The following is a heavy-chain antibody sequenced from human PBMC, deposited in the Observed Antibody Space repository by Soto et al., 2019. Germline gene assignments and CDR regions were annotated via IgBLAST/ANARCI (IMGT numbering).Heavy chain of an antibody. CDR1: GFTFSSYS. CDR2: MSFDGNSK. J-gene: IGHJ4*02. CDR3: ARGRSVIDHNDFEY. Sequence: QVQLVESGGGVVQPGRSLRLSCAASGFTFSSYSMHWVRQAPGKGLEWVAAMSFDGNSKYFADSVKGRFTISRDNSKNPLSLQINRLGADDSAVYYCARGRSVIDHNDFEYWGQGTLVTVSS. V-gene: IGHV3-30-3*01. D-gene: IGHD2-21*01.